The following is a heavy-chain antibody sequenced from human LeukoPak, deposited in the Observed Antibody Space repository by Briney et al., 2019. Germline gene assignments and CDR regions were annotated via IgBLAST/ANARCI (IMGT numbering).Heavy chain of an antibody. V-gene: IGHV4-31*03. J-gene: IGHJ4*02. CDR1: GGSISSGGYY. CDR2: IYYSGST. D-gene: IGHD2-21*01. CDR3: AATSRVVVSFDY. Sequence: SETLSLTCTVSGGSISSGGYYWRWIRQHPGKGLEWIGYIYYSGSTYYNPSLKSRVTISVDTSKSQFSLKLSSVTAADTAVYYCAATSRVVVSFDYWGQGTLVTVSS.